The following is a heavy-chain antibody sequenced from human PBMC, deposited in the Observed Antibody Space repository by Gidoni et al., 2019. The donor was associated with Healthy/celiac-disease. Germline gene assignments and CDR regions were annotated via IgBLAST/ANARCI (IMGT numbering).Heavy chain of an antibody. CDR1: GFSLSTSGVG. CDR2: SYWNDDK. D-gene: IGHD3-3*01. CDR3: AHSILEWLFFD. J-gene: IGHJ4*02. Sequence: QITLKESGPTLVKPTQTLTLTCTFSGFSLSTSGVGVGWIRQPPGKALEWLALSYWNDDKRYSPSLKSRLTITKDTSKNQVVLTMTNMDPVDTATYDCAHSILEWLFFDWGQGTLVTVSS. V-gene: IGHV2-5*01.